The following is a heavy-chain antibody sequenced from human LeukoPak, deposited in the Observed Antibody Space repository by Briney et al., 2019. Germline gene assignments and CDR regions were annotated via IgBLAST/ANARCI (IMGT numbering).Heavy chain of an antibody. CDR3: ATDSQWLAPDY. Sequence: ASVKVSCKASGGTFSSYAISWVRQAPGQGLEWMGRIIPILGIANYAQKFQDRVTITADKSTSTAYMELSSLRSEDTAVYYCATDSQWLAPDYWGQGTLVTVSS. D-gene: IGHD6-19*01. J-gene: IGHJ4*02. V-gene: IGHV1-69*04. CDR2: IIPILGIA. CDR1: GGTFSSYA.